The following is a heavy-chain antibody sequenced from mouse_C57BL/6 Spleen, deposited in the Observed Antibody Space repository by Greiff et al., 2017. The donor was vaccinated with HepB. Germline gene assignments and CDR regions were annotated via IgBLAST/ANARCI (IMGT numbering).Heavy chain of an antibody. Sequence: VHVKQSGPELVKPGASVKMSCKASGYTFTDYNMHWVKQSHGKSLEWIGYINPNNGGTSYNQKFKGKATLTVNKSSSTAYMELRSLTSEDSAVYDCARPDRYYYGRSLWYFDVWGTGTTVTVSS. D-gene: IGHD1-1*01. CDR3: ARPDRYYYGRSLWYFDV. CDR1: GYTFTDYN. V-gene: IGHV1-22*01. J-gene: IGHJ1*03. CDR2: INPNNGGT.